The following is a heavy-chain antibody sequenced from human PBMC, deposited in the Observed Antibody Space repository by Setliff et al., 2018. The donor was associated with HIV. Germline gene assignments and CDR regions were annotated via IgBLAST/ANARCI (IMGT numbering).Heavy chain of an antibody. J-gene: IGHJ4*02. CDR2: INHGGST. Sequence: KPSETLSLTCAVYGGSFSDYYWSWIRQSPGRGLEWIGEINHGGSTNYNPSLKSRVTISVDASKNQFSLKLNSVTAADTAVYYCAIGGRWFGEFNFWGQGTLVTVSS. CDR1: GGSFSDYY. CDR3: AIGGRWFGEFNF. D-gene: IGHD3-10*01. V-gene: IGHV4-34*01.